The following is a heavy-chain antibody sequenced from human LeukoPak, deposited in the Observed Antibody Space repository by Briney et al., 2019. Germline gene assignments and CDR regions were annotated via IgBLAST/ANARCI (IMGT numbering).Heavy chain of an antibody. D-gene: IGHD3-3*01. Sequence: PGGSLRLSCAASGFTFDDYGMSWVRQAPGKGLEWVSGINWNGGSTGYADSVKGRFTISRDNAKNSLYLQMNSLRAEDTALYYCARAPGYYDFWSGYDGEYFDYWGQGTLVTVFS. CDR3: ARAPGYYDFWSGYDGEYFDY. J-gene: IGHJ4*02. CDR2: INWNGGST. V-gene: IGHV3-20*04. CDR1: GFTFDDYG.